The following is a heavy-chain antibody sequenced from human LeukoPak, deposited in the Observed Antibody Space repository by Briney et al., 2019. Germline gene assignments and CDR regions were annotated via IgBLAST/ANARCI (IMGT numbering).Heavy chain of an antibody. V-gene: IGHV4-39*07. CDR1: GGSISSYY. CDR3: ARTGSLHMDV. CDR2: IYYSGST. D-gene: IGHD6-13*01. Sequence: PSETLSLTCSVSGGSISSYYWGWIRQPPGKGLEWIGSIYYSGSTYYNPSLKSRVTISVDTSKNQFSLKLSSVTAADTAVYYCARTGSLHMDVWGKGTTVTVSS. J-gene: IGHJ6*03.